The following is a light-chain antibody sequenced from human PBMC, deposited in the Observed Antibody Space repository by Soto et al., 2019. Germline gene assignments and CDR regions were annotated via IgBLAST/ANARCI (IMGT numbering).Light chain of an antibody. Sequence: QSVLTQPSSVYGSPGESITISCTGTSSDVGAYNYVSWYQQHPGKAPSLMIYDVTNRPSGVSNRFSGSKSGNTASLTISGLQAEDEADYYCSSYTRTSTYVFGAGTKVTVL. J-gene: IGLJ1*01. V-gene: IGLV2-14*01. CDR2: DVT. CDR3: SSYTRTSTYV. CDR1: SSDVGAYNY.